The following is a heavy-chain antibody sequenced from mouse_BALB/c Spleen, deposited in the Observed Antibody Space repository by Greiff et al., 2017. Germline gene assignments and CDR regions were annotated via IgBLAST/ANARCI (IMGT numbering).Heavy chain of an antibody. D-gene: IGHD1-1*01. Sequence: VQLQQSGAELMKPGASVKISCKATGYTFSSYWIEWVKQRPGHGLEWIGEILPGSGSTNYNEKFKGKATFTADTSSNTAYMQLSSLTSEDSAVYYCAKGAYYGSSYGAYWGQGTLVTVSA. CDR1: GYTFSSYW. CDR3: AKGAYYGSSYGAY. V-gene: IGHV1-9*01. J-gene: IGHJ3*01. CDR2: ILPGSGST.